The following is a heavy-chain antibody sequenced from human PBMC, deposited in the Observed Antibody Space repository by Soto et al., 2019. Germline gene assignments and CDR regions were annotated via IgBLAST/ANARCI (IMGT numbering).Heavy chain of an antibody. V-gene: IGHV4-59*13. CDR3: ARGFMMAAPDYYYYGMDV. CDR1: GGSISSYY. Sequence: PSETLSLTCTVSGGSISSYYWSWIRQPPGKGLGWIGYIYYSGSTNYNPSLKSRVTISVDTSKNQFSLKLSSVTAADTAVYYCARGFMMAAPDYYYYGMDVWGQGTTVTVSS. CDR2: IYYSGST. J-gene: IGHJ6*02. D-gene: IGHD6-6*01.